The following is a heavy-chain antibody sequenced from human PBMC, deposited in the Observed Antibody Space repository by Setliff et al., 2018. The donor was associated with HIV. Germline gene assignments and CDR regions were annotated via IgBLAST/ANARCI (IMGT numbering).Heavy chain of an antibody. CDR2: MNPNSGVS. V-gene: IGHV1-8*01. Sequence: ASVKVSCKASATFTNVDIHWLRRATGQGLEWMGWMNPNSGVSGYGQKFQGRVTMTRDTSISTAYMELSSLGSEDMAVYYCARAKAVGGVIITGGLDVWGQGTTVTVSS. J-gene: IGHJ6*02. CDR1: ATFTNVD. D-gene: IGHD3-16*02. CDR3: ARAKAVGGVIITGGLDV.